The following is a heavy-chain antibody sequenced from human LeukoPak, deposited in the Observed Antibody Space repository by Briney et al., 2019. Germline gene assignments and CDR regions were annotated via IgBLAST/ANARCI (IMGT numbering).Heavy chain of an antibody. Sequence: GGSLRLSCAASGFTFSNYWMSWVRQAPGKGLEWVANIKQDGSEKNYLDSVKGRFTISRDNAKNSLYLQMNSLRAEDTALYYCAGQGVPDYWGQGTLVTVSS. CDR1: GFTFSNYW. V-gene: IGHV3-7*01. CDR3: AGQGVPDY. J-gene: IGHJ4*02. D-gene: IGHD3-10*01. CDR2: IKQDGSEK.